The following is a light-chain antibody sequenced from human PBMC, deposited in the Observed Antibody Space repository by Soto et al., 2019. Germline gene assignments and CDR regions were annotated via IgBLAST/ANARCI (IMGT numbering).Light chain of an antibody. J-gene: IGKJ4*01. V-gene: IGKV1-9*01. Sequence: DIQLTQSPSFLSASVGDRVTITCRASQGIGSYLAWYQQKPGKAPNLLIYGANKLQSGVPSRFSGSRSGTEFTLTVSSLQPEDFATYYWQQLNHFPLTFGGGTKVEIK. CDR1: QGIGSY. CDR3: QQLNHFPLT. CDR2: GAN.